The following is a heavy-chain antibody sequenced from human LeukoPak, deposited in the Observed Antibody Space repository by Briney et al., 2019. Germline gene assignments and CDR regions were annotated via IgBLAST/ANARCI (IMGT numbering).Heavy chain of an antibody. D-gene: IGHD6-13*01. J-gene: IGHJ4*02. V-gene: IGHV1-24*01. CDR1: GYTLTELS. CDR2: FDPEDGET. Sequence: ASVKVSCKVSGYTLTELSMHWVRQAPGKGLEWMGGFDPEDGETIYAQKFQGRVTVTEDTSTDTAYMELSSLRSEDTAVYYCATRPIAAGLFDYWGQGTLVTVSS. CDR3: ATRPIAAGLFDY.